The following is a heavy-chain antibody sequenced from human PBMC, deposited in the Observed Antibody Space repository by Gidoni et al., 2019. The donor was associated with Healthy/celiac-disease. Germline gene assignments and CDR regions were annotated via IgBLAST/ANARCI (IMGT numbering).Heavy chain of an antibody. V-gene: IGHV4-39*02. D-gene: IGHD4-4*01. CDR2: IYYSGST. CDR3: AREFTTVTSKWFDP. CDR1: GGSISSSSYY. J-gene: IGHJ5*02. Sequence: QLQLQESGPGLVKPSETLSLTCTVSGGSISSSSYYRGWIRQPPGKGLEWIGSIYYSGSTYYNPSLKSRVTISVDTSKNQFSLKLSSVTAADTAVYYCAREFTTVTSKWFDPWGQGTLVTVSS.